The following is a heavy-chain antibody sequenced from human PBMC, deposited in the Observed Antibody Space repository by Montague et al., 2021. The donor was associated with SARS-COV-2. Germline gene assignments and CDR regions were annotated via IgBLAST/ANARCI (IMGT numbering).Heavy chain of an antibody. J-gene: IGHJ6*03. V-gene: IGHV4-34*01. CDR2: IHHGGST. CDR3: ARLGDGVVPSPILGVGPYYSCDYMDV. CDR1: GGSFSTYS. Sequence: SETRSLTCAVHGGSFSTYSWNWIRQPPGKGLEWIGEIHHGGSTNYNPSLKSRVTIAADTSKNQFSLKLTSVAAADTAVYYCARLGDGVVPSPILGVGPYYSCDYMDVWGKGTPVTVSS. D-gene: IGHD3-10*01.